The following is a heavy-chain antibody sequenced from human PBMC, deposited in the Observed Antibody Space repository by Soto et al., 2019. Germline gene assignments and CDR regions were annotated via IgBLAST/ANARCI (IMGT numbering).Heavy chain of an antibody. Sequence: SLKVSCKASGDTFNTYDSNWVRQATGHVLEWMGWINPNSGNIGYAQRVQGRVPMTRDTASRTAYMQVISLRSDDTAVYYCARGPASGSYYLLDCWG. CDR2: INPNSGNI. CDR3: ARGPASGSYYLLDC. J-gene: IGHJ4*01. CDR1: GDTFNTYD. D-gene: IGHD3-10*01. V-gene: IGHV1-8*01.